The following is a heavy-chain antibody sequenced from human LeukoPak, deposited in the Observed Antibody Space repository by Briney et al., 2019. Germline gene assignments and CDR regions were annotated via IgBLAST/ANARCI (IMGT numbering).Heavy chain of an antibody. V-gene: IGHV1-8*01. D-gene: IGHD3-10*01. CDR3: ARALYGSGTPVYYYMDV. Sequence: ASVKVSCKASGYTCTSYDINWVRQATGQGLEWMGWMNPNSGNTGYAQKFQGRVTMTRNTSISTAYMELSSLRSEDTAVYYCARALYGSGTPVYYYMDVWGKGTTVTVSS. CDR1: GYTCTSYD. J-gene: IGHJ6*03. CDR2: MNPNSGNT.